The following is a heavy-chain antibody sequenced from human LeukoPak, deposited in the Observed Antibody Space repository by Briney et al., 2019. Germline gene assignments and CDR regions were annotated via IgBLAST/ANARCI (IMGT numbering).Heavy chain of an antibody. J-gene: IGHJ4*02. Sequence: SETLSLTCTVSGGSISSHYWSGIRQPPGKGLEWIGYIYYSGITNYSSSLKSRVTISLDTSRNQFSLKLSSATAADTAVYSCARARWGYSGSDFGVDYWGQGTLVPVSS. CDR2: IYYSGIT. V-gene: IGHV4-59*11. CDR3: ARARWGYSGSDFGVDY. D-gene: IGHD5-12*01. CDR1: GGSISSHY.